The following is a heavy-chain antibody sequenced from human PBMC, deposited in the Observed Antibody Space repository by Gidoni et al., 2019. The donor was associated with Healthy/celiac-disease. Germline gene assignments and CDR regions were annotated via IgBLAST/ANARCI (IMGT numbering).Heavy chain of an antibody. V-gene: IGHV3-23*01. CDR1: GFTFSSYA. CDR2: ISGSCRRT. Sequence: EVQLLESGGGLVQPGGSLRLSCAASGFTFSSYAMSWVRQAPGKGLEWVSAISGSCRRTYYADSVKGRFTISRDNSKNTLYLQMNSLRAEDTAVYYCAKDPNTGYSSSWFWDYWGQGTLVTVSS. J-gene: IGHJ4*02. CDR3: AKDPNTGYSSSWFWDY. D-gene: IGHD6-13*01.